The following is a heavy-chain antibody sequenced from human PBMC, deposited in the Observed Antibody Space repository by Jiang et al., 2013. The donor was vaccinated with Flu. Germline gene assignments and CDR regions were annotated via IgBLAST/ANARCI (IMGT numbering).Heavy chain of an antibody. Sequence: KPSETLSLTCTVSGGSISSYYWSWIRQPPGKGLEWIGYIYYSGSTNXNPSLKSRVTISVDTSKNQFSLKLSSVTAADTAVYYCARVMVRGVICGMDVWGQGTTVTVSS. CDR2: IYYSGST. CDR3: ARVMVRGVICGMDV. D-gene: IGHD3-10*01. V-gene: IGHV4-59*01. J-gene: IGHJ6*02. CDR1: GGSISSYY.